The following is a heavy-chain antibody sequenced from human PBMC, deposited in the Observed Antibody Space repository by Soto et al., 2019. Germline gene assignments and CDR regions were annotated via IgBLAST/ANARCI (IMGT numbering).Heavy chain of an antibody. D-gene: IGHD3-22*01. CDR3: AKDDYYDSSGYYYYYYGMDV. CDR2: ISYDGSNK. CDR1: GFTFSSYG. V-gene: IGHV3-30*18. Sequence: GGSLRLSCAASGFTFSSYGMHWVRQAPGKGLEWVAVISYDGSNKYYADSVKGRFTISRDNSKNTLYLQMNSLRAEDTAVYYCAKDDYYDSSGYYYYYYGMDVWGQGTTVTVSS. J-gene: IGHJ6*02.